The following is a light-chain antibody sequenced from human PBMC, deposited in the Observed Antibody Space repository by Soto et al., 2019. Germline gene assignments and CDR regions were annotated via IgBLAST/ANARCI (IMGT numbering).Light chain of an antibody. CDR2: EVS. CDR1: SSDIGAYNY. CDR3: ASYTGPSTDVL. J-gene: IGLJ2*01. V-gene: IGLV2-14*01. Sequence: QSVLTQPASVSGAPGQSITSSCAGTSSDIGAYNYVSWYQQHPGRAPKLMLYEVSHRPSGVSNRFSGPKSANTASLTISRLQPEEEADYYCASYTGPSTDVLFGGGTQLTVL.